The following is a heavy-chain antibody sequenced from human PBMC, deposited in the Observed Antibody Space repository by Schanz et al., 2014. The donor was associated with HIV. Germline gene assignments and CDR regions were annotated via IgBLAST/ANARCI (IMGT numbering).Heavy chain of an antibody. CDR1: GETFSNYV. CDR2: TTPISGTA. V-gene: IGHV1-69*01. Sequence: QVQLVQSGAEVQKPGSSVRVSCKASGETFSNYVISWVRQAPGQGLEWMGGTTPISGTANYAPKFQDRVTIIADEAASTAYMELNSLRSEDTAVYYCARFRTSSSSFYFYYYGLDVWGQGTTVAVS. D-gene: IGHD6-6*01. J-gene: IGHJ6*02. CDR3: ARFRTSSSSFYFYYYGLDV.